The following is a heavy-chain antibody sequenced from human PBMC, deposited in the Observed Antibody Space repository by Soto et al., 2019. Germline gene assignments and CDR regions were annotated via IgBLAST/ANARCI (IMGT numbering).Heavy chain of an antibody. Sequence: GGSLRLSCAASGFTFSSYAMSWVRQAPGKGLEWVSAISGSGGSTYYADSVKGRFTISRDNSKNTLYLQMNSLRAEDTAVYYCAKDRGRIVGATIPFDYWGQGTLVTVSS. D-gene: IGHD1-26*01. V-gene: IGHV3-23*01. CDR2: ISGSGGST. CDR1: GFTFSSYA. J-gene: IGHJ4*02. CDR3: AKDRGRIVGATIPFDY.